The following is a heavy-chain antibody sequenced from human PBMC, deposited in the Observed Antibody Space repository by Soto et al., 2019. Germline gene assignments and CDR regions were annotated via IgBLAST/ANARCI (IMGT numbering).Heavy chain of an antibody. V-gene: IGHV4-59*01. Sequence: SETLSLTCPVSGGPISSYYWSWIRQPPGKGLEWIGYIYYSGRTNYNPSLKSRVTISVDTSKNQFSLKLSSVTAADTAVYYCARGYCSSTICYIWDNWFDPWGQGTLVTVSS. D-gene: IGHD2-2*02. J-gene: IGHJ5*02. CDR2: IYYSGRT. CDR1: GGPISSYY. CDR3: ARGYCSSTICYIWDNWFDP.